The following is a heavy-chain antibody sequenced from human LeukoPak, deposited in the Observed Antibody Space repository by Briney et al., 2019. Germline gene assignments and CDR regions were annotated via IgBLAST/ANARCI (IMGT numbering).Heavy chain of an antibody. Sequence: ASVKVSCKASGYTFTGYYMHWVRQAPGQGLEWMGWINPNSGGTNYAQKFQGRVTMTRDTSISTAYMELSRLRSDDTAVYYCARADNYYDSSGYCRYWGQGTLVTVSP. CDR1: GYTFTGYY. CDR2: INPNSGGT. V-gene: IGHV1-2*02. CDR3: ARADNYYDSSGYCRY. D-gene: IGHD3-22*01. J-gene: IGHJ4*02.